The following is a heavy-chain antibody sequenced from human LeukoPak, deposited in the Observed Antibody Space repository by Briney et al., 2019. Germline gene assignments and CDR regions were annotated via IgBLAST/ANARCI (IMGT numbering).Heavy chain of an antibody. CDR2: IYYSGST. V-gene: IGHV4-39*01. Sequence: SETLSLTCTVSGGSISSSSYYWGWIRQPPGKGLEWIGSIYYSGSTYNNPSLKSRVTISVDTSKNQFSLKLSSVTAADTAVYYCARHPLRYFDWLFSDYYYGMDVWGQGTTVTVSS. CDR3: ARHPLRYFDWLFSDYYYGMDV. CDR1: GGSISSSSYY. D-gene: IGHD3-9*01. J-gene: IGHJ6*02.